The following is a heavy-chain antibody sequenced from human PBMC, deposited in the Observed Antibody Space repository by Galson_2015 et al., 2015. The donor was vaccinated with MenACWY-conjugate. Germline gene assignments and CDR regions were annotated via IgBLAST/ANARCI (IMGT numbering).Heavy chain of an antibody. CDR2: VSSTYTNT. CDR1: GFTFTTYG. J-gene: IGHJ4*02. Sequence: SLRLSCAASGFTFTTYGMSWVRQAPGKGLEWVSSVSSTYTNTYYADSVRGRFSISRDNSKNTVYLQMSSLRVEDTAIYHCAKGYYYDTNGHNPEVVEYWGQGALVTVSS. CDR3: AKGYYYDTNGHNPEVVEY. D-gene: IGHD3-22*01. V-gene: IGHV3-23*01.